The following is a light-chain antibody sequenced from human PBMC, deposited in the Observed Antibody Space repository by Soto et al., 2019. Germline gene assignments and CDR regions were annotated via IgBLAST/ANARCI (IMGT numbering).Light chain of an antibody. Sequence: QSVLTQPASVSGSPGQSITISCTGTSSDVGGYNYVSWYQQHPRKAPKLMIYDVSNRPSGVSNRFSGSKSGNTASLTISGLQAEDEADYYCISYTSSSTLYVFGTGTKLTVL. CDR1: SSDVGGYNY. V-gene: IGLV2-14*01. J-gene: IGLJ1*01. CDR2: DVS. CDR3: ISYTSSSTLYV.